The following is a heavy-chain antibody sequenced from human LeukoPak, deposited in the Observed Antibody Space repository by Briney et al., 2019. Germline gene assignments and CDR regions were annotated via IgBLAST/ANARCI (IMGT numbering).Heavy chain of an antibody. CDR2: ISRAGDYT. V-gene: IGHV3-21*01. Sequence: PGGSLRLSCVASGFTFSSCSMNWVRQAPGKGLEWVSSISRAGDYTYSEDSVKGRFTFSRDNAKDSLYLQLNSLRAEDTAIYYCARDLMAVAGTGFDYWGQGALVTVSS. CDR1: GFTFSSCS. D-gene: IGHD6-19*01. J-gene: IGHJ4*02. CDR3: ARDLMAVAGTGFDY.